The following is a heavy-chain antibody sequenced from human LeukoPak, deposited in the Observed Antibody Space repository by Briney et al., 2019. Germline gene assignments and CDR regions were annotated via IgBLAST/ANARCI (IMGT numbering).Heavy chain of an antibody. V-gene: IGHV3-53*01. Sequence: GGSLRLSCAASGFTVSSYYMTWVRQAPGEGLQWVSVIYSGDNTYYADSVKGRFTISRDRSKNTLYLDMNSLRAEDTAVYYCARIQGGYSYGFVDYWGHGTLVTVSS. CDR1: GFTVSSYY. D-gene: IGHD5-18*01. CDR2: IYSGDNT. J-gene: IGHJ4*01. CDR3: ARIQGGYSYGFVDY.